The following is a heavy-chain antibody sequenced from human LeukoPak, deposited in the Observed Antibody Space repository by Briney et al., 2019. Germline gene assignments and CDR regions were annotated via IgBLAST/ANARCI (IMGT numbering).Heavy chain of an antibody. Sequence: PGGSLRLSCAASGFTFSSYAMHWVRQAPGKGLEWVAVISYDGSNKYYADSVKGRFTISRDNSKNTLYLQMSSLRAEDTAVYYCARDDSRDTVVTAILYYYYYGMDVWGQGTTVTVSS. CDR2: ISYDGSNK. CDR3: ARDDSRDTVVTAILYYYYYGMDV. CDR1: GFTFSSYA. J-gene: IGHJ6*02. D-gene: IGHD2-21*02. V-gene: IGHV3-30-3*01.